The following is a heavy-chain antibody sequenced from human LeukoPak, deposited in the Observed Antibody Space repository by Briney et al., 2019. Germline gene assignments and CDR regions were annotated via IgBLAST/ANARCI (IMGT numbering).Heavy chain of an antibody. V-gene: IGHV1-2*02. CDR3: ARDYPHQRFDI. J-gene: IGHJ4*02. CDR1: GYVFASHW. Sequence: ASVKVSCRASGYVFASHWVHWFRQAPGQGLEWVGFIKPDSGQTGLAQSLQGRVTLTRDTPISTVYMELNGLTSDDTAVYFCARDYPHQRFDIWGQGTLVTVSS. D-gene: IGHD2-2*01. CDR2: IKPDSGQT.